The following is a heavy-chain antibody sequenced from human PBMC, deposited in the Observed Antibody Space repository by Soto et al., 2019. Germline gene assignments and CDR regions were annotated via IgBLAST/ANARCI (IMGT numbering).Heavy chain of an antibody. J-gene: IGHJ4*02. V-gene: IGHV3-23*01. D-gene: IGHD3-22*01. Sequence: PGGPLRLSCAASGFTLSSYAMSWVRQAPGKGLEWVSAISGSGGSTYYADSVKGRFTISRDNSKNTLYLQMNSLRAEDTAVYYCAKLGYYDSSGYYDYWGQGTLVTVSS. CDR3: AKLGYYDSSGYYDY. CDR2: ISGSGGST. CDR1: GFTLSSYA.